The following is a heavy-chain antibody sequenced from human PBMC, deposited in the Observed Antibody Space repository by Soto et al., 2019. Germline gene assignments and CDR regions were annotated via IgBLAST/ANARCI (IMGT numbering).Heavy chain of an antibody. CDR2: VSGDGYAS. V-gene: IGHV3-23*01. CDR3: AKRHYFGSGSFALAT. Sequence: EVRLLESGGNLVQPGGSLRLSCAGSGFTFSSNAMSWVRQAPGKGLEWVSSVSGDGYASDYADSVKGRFTVSRHNSKNTLYLQMNSQRAEDTAVYYCAKRHYFGSGSFALATWGQGTLVTVSS. D-gene: IGHD3-10*01. J-gene: IGHJ4*03. CDR1: GFTFSSNA.